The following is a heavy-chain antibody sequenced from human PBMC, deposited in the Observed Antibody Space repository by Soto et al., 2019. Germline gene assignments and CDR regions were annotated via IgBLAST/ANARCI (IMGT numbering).Heavy chain of an antibody. CDR3: PRGGKIFGLDP. J-gene: IGHJ5*02. D-gene: IGHD3-3*01. Sequence: SETLSLTCAVSGGSISSGGYSWSWIRQPPGKGLEWIGYIYHSGSTYYNPSLKSRVTISVDNSKNTLYLQMNSLRAEDTAVYYCPRGGKIFGLDPWGQGTLVTVSS. CDR2: IYHSGST. CDR1: GGSISSGGYS. V-gene: IGHV4-30-2*02.